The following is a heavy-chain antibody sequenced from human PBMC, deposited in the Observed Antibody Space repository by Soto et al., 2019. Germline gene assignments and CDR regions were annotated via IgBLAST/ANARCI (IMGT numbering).Heavy chain of an antibody. CDR2: IIPIFGTA. CDR3: ARVRGVMENWFDP. Sequence: QVQLVHSGAELNKPGSSVKVSCKASGGTFSIYAISWVRQAPGQGLEWMGGIIPIFGTANYAQKFQGRVTITADESTSTAYMELSSLRSEDTAVYYCARVRGVMENWFDPWGQGTLVNVSS. V-gene: IGHV1-69*01. J-gene: IGHJ5*02. CDR1: GGTFSIYA. D-gene: IGHD3-10*01.